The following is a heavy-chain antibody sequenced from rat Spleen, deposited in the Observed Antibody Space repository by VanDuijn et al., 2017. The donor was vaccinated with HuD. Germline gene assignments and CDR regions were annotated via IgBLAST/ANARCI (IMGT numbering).Heavy chain of an antibody. CDR1: GFTFSSFP. V-gene: IGHV5-46*01. CDR3: ARPIYDCSYYPGLAY. CDR2: ISSGGGGT. Sequence: EVQLVESGGGLVQPGRSMKLSCAASGFTFSSFPMAWVRQAPKKGLEWVASISSGGGGTYYADSVEGRFTISRDNAKSTLSLQMDSLRSEDTATYYCARPIYDCSYYPGLAYWGQGTLVTVSS. J-gene: IGHJ3*01. D-gene: IGHD1-12*02.